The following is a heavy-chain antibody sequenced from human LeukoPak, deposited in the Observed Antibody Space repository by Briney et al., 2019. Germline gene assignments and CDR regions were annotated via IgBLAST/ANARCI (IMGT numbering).Heavy chain of an antibody. J-gene: IGHJ4*02. V-gene: IGHV3-64*01. D-gene: IGHD5-18*01. CDR2: ISSNGGST. CDR3: ASWGYSYGYGGGPFDY. CDR1: GFTFSSYA. Sequence: GGSLRLSCAASGFTFSSYAMHWVRQAPGKGLEYVSAISSNGGSTYYANSVKGRFTISRDNSKNTLYLQMNSLRAEDTAVYYCASWGYSYGYGGGPFDYWGQGTLVTVSS.